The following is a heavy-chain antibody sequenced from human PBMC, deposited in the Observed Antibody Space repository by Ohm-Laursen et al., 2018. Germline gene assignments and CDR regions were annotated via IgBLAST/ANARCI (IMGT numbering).Heavy chain of an antibody. CDR2: INTDGSST. V-gene: IGHV3-74*01. D-gene: IGHD2-15*01. CDR3: ASWWTRGM. J-gene: IGHJ3*02. Sequence: SLRLSCSASGFTFSSIWMHWVRQAPGKGLMWVSRINTDGSSTAYVDSVKGRFTISRDNAKNTLYLQMNSLRAEDTAVYYCASWWTRGMWGQGTTVTVSS. CDR1: GFTFSSIW.